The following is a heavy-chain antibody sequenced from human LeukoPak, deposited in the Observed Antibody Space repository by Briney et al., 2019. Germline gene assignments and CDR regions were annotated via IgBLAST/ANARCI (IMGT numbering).Heavy chain of an antibody. CDR1: GGTFSSYA. CDR3: ARARYYDFWSGYQTPDY. CDR2: IIPIFGTS. V-gene: IGHV1-69*13. J-gene: IGHJ4*02. D-gene: IGHD3-3*01. Sequence: VASVKVSCKASGGTFSSYAISWVRQAPGQGLEWMGGIIPIFGTSNYAQKIQGRVTITADESTSTAYMELSSLRSEDTAVYYCARARYYDFWSGYQTPDYWGQGTLVTVSS.